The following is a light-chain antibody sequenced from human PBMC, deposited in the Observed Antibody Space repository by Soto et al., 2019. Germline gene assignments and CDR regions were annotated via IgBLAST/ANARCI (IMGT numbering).Light chain of an antibody. Sequence: EIVLTQSAATLSLSPGERATLSCRASQSVSSYLAWYQQKPGQAPRLLIYDASNRATGIPARFSGSWSGTAVTLTISILEPEDFGVYYGQQRSNWPRVTFGPGTKVDIK. V-gene: IGKV3-11*01. CDR1: QSVSSY. J-gene: IGKJ3*01. CDR2: DAS. CDR3: QQRSNWPRVT.